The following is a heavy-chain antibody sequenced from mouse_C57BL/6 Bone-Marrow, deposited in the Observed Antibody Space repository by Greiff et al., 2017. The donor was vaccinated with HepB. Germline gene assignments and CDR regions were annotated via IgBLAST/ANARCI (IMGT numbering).Heavy chain of an antibody. CDR1: GYTFTDYY. J-gene: IGHJ3*01. CDR2: IFPGSGST. CDR3: ARLGWLPREWFAY. V-gene: IGHV1-75*01. Sequence: VQLQQSGPELVKPGASVKISCKASGYTFTDYYINWVKQRPGQGLEWIGWIFPGSGSTYYNEKFKGKATLTVDKSSSTAYMLLSSLTSEDSAVYFCARLGWLPREWFAYWGQGTLVTVSA. D-gene: IGHD2-2*01.